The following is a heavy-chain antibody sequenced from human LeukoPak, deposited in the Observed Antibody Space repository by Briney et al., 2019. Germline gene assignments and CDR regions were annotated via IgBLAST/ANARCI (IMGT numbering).Heavy chain of an antibody. D-gene: IGHD3-10*01. Sequence: PSETLSLTCTVSDGSISSSSYYWGWIRQPPGKGLEWIGSIYYSGNTYYNPSLKSRVTISVDTSKNQFSLKLTSVTAADTAVYYCARRADYYASGTYRNWFDPWGQGTLVTVSS. CDR2: IYYSGNT. J-gene: IGHJ5*02. CDR3: ARRADYYASGTYRNWFDP. V-gene: IGHV4-39*01. CDR1: DGSISSSSYY.